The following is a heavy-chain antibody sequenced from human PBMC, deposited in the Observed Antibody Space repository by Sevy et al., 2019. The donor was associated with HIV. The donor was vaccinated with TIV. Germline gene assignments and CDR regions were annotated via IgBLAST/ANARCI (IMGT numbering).Heavy chain of an antibody. CDR1: GYSFTSYW. CDR3: ARGDCALFKLGWFDP. J-gene: IGHJ5*02. D-gene: IGHD2-21*02. Sequence: GESLKISCKGSGYSFTSYWIGWVRQMPGKGLEWMGIIYPGDSDTRYCPSFQGQVTISADKSISTAYLQWSSLKASDTAMYYCARGDCALFKLGWFDPWGQGTLVTVS. V-gene: IGHV5-51*01. CDR2: IYPGDSDT.